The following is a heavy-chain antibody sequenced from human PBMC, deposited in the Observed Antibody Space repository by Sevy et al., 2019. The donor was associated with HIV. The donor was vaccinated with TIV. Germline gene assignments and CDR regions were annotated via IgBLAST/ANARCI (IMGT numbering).Heavy chain of an antibody. CDR2: IQYDGSNK. J-gene: IGHJ4*02. D-gene: IGHD2-21*01. CDR1: GFTFSKYS. V-gene: IGHV3-30*02. Sequence: GGSLRLSCAASGFTFSKYSMSWVRQPPGKGLEWMSYIQYDGSNKDYGDSVKGRFTISRDNSKNTLYLQMNSLRVEDTAVFYCVKEGGGEGGDHWGQGTLVTVSS. CDR3: VKEGGGEGGDH.